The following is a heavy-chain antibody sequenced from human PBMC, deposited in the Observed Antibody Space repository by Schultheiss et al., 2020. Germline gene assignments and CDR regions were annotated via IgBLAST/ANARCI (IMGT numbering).Heavy chain of an antibody. Sequence: SATLSLTCAVSGGSISSSNWWSWVRQPPGKGLEWIGEINHSGSTYYNPSLKSRVTISVDTSKNQFSLKLSSVTAADTAVYYCARRVNDILTGYYTGSLDYWGQGTLVTVSS. V-gene: IGHV4-4*02. D-gene: IGHD3-9*01. CDR3: ARRVNDILTGYYTGSLDY. J-gene: IGHJ4*02. CDR1: GGSISSSNW. CDR2: INHSGST.